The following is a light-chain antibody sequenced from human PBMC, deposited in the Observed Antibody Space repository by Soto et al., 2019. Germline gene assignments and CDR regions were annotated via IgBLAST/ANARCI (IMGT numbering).Light chain of an antibody. CDR1: QTLTSTY. CDR2: GAS. V-gene: IGKV3-20*01. J-gene: IGKJ4*01. Sequence: EIVLTQSPGSLCLSPGEIATLSCRASQTLTSTYLAWYQQKPGQAPRLLIYGASTRATGIPDRFSGSGSGIDFTLTISRLEPEDFAVYYCQKYHTSLLTCGGGNKGAIK. CDR3: QKYHTSLLT.